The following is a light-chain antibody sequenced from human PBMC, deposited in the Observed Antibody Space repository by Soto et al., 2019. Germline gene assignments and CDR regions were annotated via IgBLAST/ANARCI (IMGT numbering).Light chain of an antibody. CDR3: QQYGSSPWT. J-gene: IGKJ1*01. Sequence: EIVLTQSPGTPSLSPGEGATLSCRASQRVSSGYLAWYQQKAGQAPRLLIYGSSSRATGVPDRFSGSGFGTDFTLTISTLEPEDFAVYHCQQYGSSPWTFGQGTKVEIK. CDR1: QRVSSGY. V-gene: IGKV3-20*01. CDR2: GSS.